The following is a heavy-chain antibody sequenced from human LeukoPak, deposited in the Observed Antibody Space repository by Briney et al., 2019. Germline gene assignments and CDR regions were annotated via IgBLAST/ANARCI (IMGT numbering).Heavy chain of an antibody. V-gene: IGHV1-8*01. Sequence: ASVKVSCKASGHTFTSSYDINWVRQAPGQGLEWMGWMNPYSGITGYPQKFQGRVTMTRDTSISTAYMELSSLTSEDTAVYFCARENVNRGSSWGYDYFGMDVWGQGTAVTVSS. CDR3: ARENVNRGSSWGYDYFGMDV. J-gene: IGHJ6*02. CDR2: MNPYSGIT. D-gene: IGHD6-13*01. CDR1: GHTFTSSYD.